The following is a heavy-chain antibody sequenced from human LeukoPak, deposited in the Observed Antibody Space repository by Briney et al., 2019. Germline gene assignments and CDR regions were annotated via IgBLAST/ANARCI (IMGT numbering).Heavy chain of an antibody. J-gene: IGHJ1*01. D-gene: IGHD3-10*01. CDR1: GFTFRMYW. V-gene: IGHV3-74*01. CDR3: TRAPSEIGSYYPEYFRH. CDR2: IKSDGST. Sequence: GGSLRLSCAASGFTFRMYWMHWVRQAPGKGLVWVSRIKSDGSTNYADSVKGRFTISRDNAKNTVSLQMNSLRPEDTGVYYCTRAPSEIGSYYPEYFRHWGQGTLVTVSS.